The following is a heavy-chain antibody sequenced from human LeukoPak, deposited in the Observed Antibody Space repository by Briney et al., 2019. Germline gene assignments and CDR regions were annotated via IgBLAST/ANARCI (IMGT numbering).Heavy chain of an antibody. V-gene: IGHV4-59*12. J-gene: IGHJ3*02. CDR1: GGSINSYY. CDR3: ASSGIAAAGKGTLAFDI. D-gene: IGHD6-13*01. CDR2: IYYSVNT. Sequence: SETLSLTCTVSGGSINSYYWSWIRQPPGKGLEWIGYIYYSVNTNYNPSLRSRVTVSVDTSKNQFSLKLSSVTAADTAVYYCASSGIAAAGKGTLAFDIWGQGTMVTVSS.